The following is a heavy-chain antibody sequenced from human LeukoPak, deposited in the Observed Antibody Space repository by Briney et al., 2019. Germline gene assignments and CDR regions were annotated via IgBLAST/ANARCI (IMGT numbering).Heavy chain of an antibody. V-gene: IGHV1-2*02. D-gene: IGHD5-18*01. CDR1: GYTFTGYY. CDR3: AREEVDTAMATMYYYYGMDV. Sequence: ASVKVSCKASGYTFTGYYMHWVRQAPGQGLEWMGWINPNSGGTNYARKFQGRVTMTRDTSISTAYMELSRLRSDDTAVYYCAREEVDTAMATMYYYYGMDVWGQGTTVTVSS. J-gene: IGHJ6*02. CDR2: INPNSGGT.